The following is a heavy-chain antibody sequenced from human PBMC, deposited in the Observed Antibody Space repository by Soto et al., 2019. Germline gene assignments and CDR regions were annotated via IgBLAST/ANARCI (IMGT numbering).Heavy chain of an antibody. CDR3: TRERGGNFYGGFDY. V-gene: IGHV3-74*01. CDR2: INIEGSTT. D-gene: IGHD1-26*01. Sequence: VQLVESGGGLVQPGGSLRLSCAASGFTFNNYWMHWVRHAPGKGLVWVSRINIEGSTTDYADSVRGRFAISRDNAKNTLYLQINSLRDEDTAVYYCTRERGGNFYGGFDYWGRGTLVTVSP. J-gene: IGHJ4*02. CDR1: GFTFNNYW.